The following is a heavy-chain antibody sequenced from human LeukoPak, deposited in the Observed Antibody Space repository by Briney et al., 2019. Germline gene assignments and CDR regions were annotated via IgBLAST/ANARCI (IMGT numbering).Heavy chain of an antibody. CDR3: AKDIGQQLVPAFDY. Sequence: GGSLRLSCAASGFTFSSYAMSWVRQAPGKGLEWVSAISGSGGSTYYADSVKGRFTISRDNSKNSLYLQMNSLRTEDTALYYCAKDIGQQLVPAFDYWGQGTLVTVSS. CDR1: GFTFSSYA. J-gene: IGHJ4*02. V-gene: IGHV3-23*01. D-gene: IGHD6-13*01. CDR2: ISGSGGST.